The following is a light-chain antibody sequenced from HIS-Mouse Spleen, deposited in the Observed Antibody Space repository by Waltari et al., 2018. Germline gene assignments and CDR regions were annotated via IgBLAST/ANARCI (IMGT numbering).Light chain of an antibody. CDR1: SSDVGGYNY. CDR3: SSYTSSSTWV. J-gene: IGLJ3*02. V-gene: IGLV2-14*01. CDR2: KVS. Sequence: QSALTQPASVSGSPGQSITISCTGTSSDVGGYNYVSWYQQHPGKAPKLMIYKVSNRPSGVSNRFAGSKSGHTASLTISALQAEDEADYYCSSYTSSSTWVFGGGTKLTVL.